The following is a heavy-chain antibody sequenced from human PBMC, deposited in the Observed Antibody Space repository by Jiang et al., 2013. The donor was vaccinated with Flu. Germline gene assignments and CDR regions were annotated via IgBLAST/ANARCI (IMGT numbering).Heavy chain of an antibody. Sequence: GPGLVKPSQTLSLTCTVSGGSISSGGYYWSWIRQHPGKGLEWIGYIYYSGSTYYNPSLKSRVTISVDTSKNQFSLKLSSVTAADTAVYYCAEGFRFGGAPPGAFDIWGQGTMVTVSS. D-gene: IGHD3-16*01. CDR3: AEGFRFGGAPPGAFDI. CDR1: GGSISSGGYY. V-gene: IGHV4-31*03. CDR2: IYYSGST. J-gene: IGHJ3*02.